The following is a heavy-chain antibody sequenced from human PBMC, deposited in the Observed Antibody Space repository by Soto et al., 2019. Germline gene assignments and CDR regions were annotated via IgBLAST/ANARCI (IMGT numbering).Heavy chain of an antibody. Sequence: GESLKISCKGSGYSFTSYWIGWVRQMPGKGLEWMGIIYPGDSDTRYSPSFQGQVTLSADKSISTAYLQWSSLKASDTAMYYCARLKRGFGELLGLMYYYMDVWGKGTTVTSP. CDR2: IYPGDSDT. J-gene: IGHJ6*03. D-gene: IGHD3-10*01. CDR1: GYSFTSYW. CDR3: ARLKRGFGELLGLMYYYMDV. V-gene: IGHV5-51*01.